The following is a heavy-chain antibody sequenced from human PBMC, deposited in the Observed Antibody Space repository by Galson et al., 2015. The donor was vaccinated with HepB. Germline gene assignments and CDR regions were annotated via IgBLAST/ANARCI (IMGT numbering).Heavy chain of an antibody. CDR2: ISYDGRNK. J-gene: IGHJ6*02. CDR1: GFTFSSYA. Sequence: SLRLSRAASGFTFSSYALHWVRQAPGKGLEWVAVISYDGRNKNYADSVKGRFTISRDESRNTLHLQMNSLRAEDTAIYYCARDKDPSRSWVDGLIYYGLAVWGQGTTVTVSS. D-gene: IGHD6-13*01. CDR3: ARDKDPSRSWVDGLIYYGLAV. V-gene: IGHV3-30*04.